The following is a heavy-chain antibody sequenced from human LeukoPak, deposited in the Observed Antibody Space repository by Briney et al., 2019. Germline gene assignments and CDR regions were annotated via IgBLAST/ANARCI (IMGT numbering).Heavy chain of an antibody. D-gene: IGHD3-16*02. J-gene: IGHJ4*02. CDR2: KSYDGSNK. Sequence: HPGGSLRLSCAASGFTFSSYGMHWVRQAPGKGLEWVAVKSYDGSNKYYADSVKGRFTISRDNSKNTLYLQMNSLRAEDTAVYYCAKDGRDYDYVWGSYRPPYWGQGTLVTVSS. V-gene: IGHV3-30*18. CDR1: GFTFSSYG. CDR3: AKDGRDYDYVWGSYRPPY.